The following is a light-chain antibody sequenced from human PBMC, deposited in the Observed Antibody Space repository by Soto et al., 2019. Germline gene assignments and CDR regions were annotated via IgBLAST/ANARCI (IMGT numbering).Light chain of an antibody. CDR2: KAT. CDR1: QSITTW. CDR3: QQYNDYQYI. Sequence: DIQMTQSPSTLSASVGDRVTITCRASQSITTWLAWYQQKPGKAPKLLIYKATNLQSGVPARFSGSGSGTEFSLTISSLQPDDFATCYCQQYNDYQYIFGQGTKLEIK. V-gene: IGKV1-5*03. J-gene: IGKJ2*01.